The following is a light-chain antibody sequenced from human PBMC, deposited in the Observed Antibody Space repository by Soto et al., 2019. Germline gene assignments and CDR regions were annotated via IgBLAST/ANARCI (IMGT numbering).Light chain of an antibody. Sequence: QSALTQPASVSGSPGQSITISCTGTSSDVGLYDYVSWYQQHPGKAPQLMIYAVSNRPSGVSNRFSASKSGNTASLFISGLQAEDEADYYCSSYTSSTTQVLGNGTKVTVL. J-gene: IGLJ1*01. V-gene: IGLV2-14*01. CDR3: SSYTSSTTQV. CDR2: AVS. CDR1: SSDVGLYDY.